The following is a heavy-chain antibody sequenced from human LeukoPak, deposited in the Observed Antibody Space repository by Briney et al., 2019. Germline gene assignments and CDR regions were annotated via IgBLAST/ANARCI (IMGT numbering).Heavy chain of an antibody. CDR1: EYTFTSYD. J-gene: IGHJ4*02. CDR3: ARAPLSRPQYVIIGYYWAY. D-gene: IGHD3-22*01. Sequence: ASVKVSCKASEYTFTSYDINWVRQATGQGLEWMGWMNPASGNTGYAQNFQGRVTMTRNTSINTAYIELSSLRFEYTAVCYWARAPLSRPQYVIIGYYWAYWGQGTLVTVSS. CDR2: MNPASGNT. V-gene: IGHV1-8*01.